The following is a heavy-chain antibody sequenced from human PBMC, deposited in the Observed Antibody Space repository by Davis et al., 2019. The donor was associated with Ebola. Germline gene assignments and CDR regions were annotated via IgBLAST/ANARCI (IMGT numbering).Heavy chain of an antibody. Sequence: GESLKISCASSGFTFSSYGMHWVRQAPGTGLEWVAVIWHDVRNKYYADSVKGRFTNSRDNANNSLYLQMHSLRAEDTAVYYWARLALSDYDTLTGYSPFDYWGQGTLVTVSS. CDR1: GFTFSSYG. V-gene: IGHV3-33*08. D-gene: IGHD3-9*01. J-gene: IGHJ4*02. CDR3: ARLALSDYDTLTGYSPFDY. CDR2: IWHDVRNK.